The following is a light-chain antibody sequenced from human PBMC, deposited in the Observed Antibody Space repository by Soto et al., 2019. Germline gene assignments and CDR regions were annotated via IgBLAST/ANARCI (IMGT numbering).Light chain of an antibody. CDR3: QQYGSFT. Sequence: ELVLTQSPGTLSLSPGEGATLSCRASQSISSTYLAWYQQKPGQAPRLLIYATSTRATGIPDRFSGSGSRTDFTLTISRLEPEDFAVNYCQQYGSFTFGPGTKVDFK. CDR2: ATS. J-gene: IGKJ3*01. CDR1: QSISSTY. V-gene: IGKV3-20*01.